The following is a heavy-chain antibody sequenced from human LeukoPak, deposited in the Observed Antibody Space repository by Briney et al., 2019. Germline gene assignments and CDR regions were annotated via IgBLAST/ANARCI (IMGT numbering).Heavy chain of an antibody. Sequence: GGSLRLSCAASGFTFSSYSMNCPRQAPGKGLEWVSYISSSSSTIYYADSVKGRFTISRDNAKNSLYLQMNSLSAEDTAVYYCARVKNYYDSSGYYGSDWGQGTLVTVSS. CDR3: ARVKNYYDSSGYYGSD. CDR2: ISSSSSTI. D-gene: IGHD3-22*01. CDR1: GFTFSSYS. J-gene: IGHJ1*01. V-gene: IGHV3-48*01.